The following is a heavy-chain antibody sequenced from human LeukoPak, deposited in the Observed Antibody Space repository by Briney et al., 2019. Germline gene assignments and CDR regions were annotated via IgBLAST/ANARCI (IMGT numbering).Heavy chain of an antibody. V-gene: IGHV4-59*04. CDR2: IYHSGST. Sequence: PSETLSLTFTVSGGSISSYSWSWIRQPPGKGLEWIGDIYHSGSTYYNPSLQSRVTISVDRSKNQFSLNLRSVTAADTAVYYCARTITIFGVVISDAFDVWGRGTMVTVSS. CDR1: GGSISSYS. CDR3: ARTITIFGVVISDAFDV. J-gene: IGHJ3*01. D-gene: IGHD3-3*01.